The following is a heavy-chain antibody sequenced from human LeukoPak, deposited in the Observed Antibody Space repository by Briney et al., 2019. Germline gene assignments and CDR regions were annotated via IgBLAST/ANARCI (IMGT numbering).Heavy chain of an antibody. CDR1: GFTVITND. D-gene: IGHD1-14*01. CDR2: LYSDGNT. J-gene: IGHJ4*02. CDR3: ARGVEPLAANTLAY. V-gene: IGHV3-53*01. Sequence: PGVSLRLSCAASGFTVITNDMTWVRQAPGKGIEWVSVLYSDGNTKYADSVQGRFTISRDNSKNTLYLEMNSLSPDDTAVYYCARGVEPLAANTLAYWGQGTLVTVSS.